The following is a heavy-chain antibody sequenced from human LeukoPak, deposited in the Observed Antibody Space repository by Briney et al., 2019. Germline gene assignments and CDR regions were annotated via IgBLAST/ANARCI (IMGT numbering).Heavy chain of an antibody. J-gene: IGHJ6*03. CDR3: ARDQGGSSGNYYMDV. Sequence: SETLSLTRTVSGGSISNYYWSWIRQPPGKGLEWIGYIFYSGNTNYNPSLKSRVTISLDTSKSQFSLKLSSVTAADTAVYYCARDQGGSSGNYYMDVWGKGTTVTVSS. D-gene: IGHD3-16*01. CDR2: IFYSGNT. CDR1: GGSISNYY. V-gene: IGHV4-59*01.